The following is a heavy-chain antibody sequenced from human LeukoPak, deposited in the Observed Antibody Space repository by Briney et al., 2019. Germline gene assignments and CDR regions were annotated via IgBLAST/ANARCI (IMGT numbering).Heavy chain of an antibody. V-gene: IGHV1-2*06. J-gene: IGHJ6*03. D-gene: IGHD2-8*01. CDR1: GYTFTGYY. CDR2: INPNSGGT. CDR3: ARRSDREFNYKNGQKAYYYYYYMDV. Sequence: ASVKVSCKASGYTFTGYYMHWVRQAPGQGLEWMGRINPNSGGTNYAQKFQGRVTMTRDTSISTAYMELSRLRSDETAVYYCARRSDREFNYKNGQKAYYYYYYMDVWGKGTTVTVSS.